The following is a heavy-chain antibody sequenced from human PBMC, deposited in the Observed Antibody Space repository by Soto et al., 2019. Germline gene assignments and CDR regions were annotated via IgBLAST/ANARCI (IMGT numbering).Heavy chain of an antibody. CDR2: IYYSGAT. CDR3: AKHQGYYGSGTYCFDY. Sequence: TSETLSLTCTVSGASISRSSYYWGWIRQPPGKGPEWIASIYYSGATYYNPSLKSRVTISVDTSKNQFSLKLTSVTAADTAVYYCAKHQGYYGSGTYCFDYWGPGTLVTVSS. V-gene: IGHV4-39*01. D-gene: IGHD3-10*01. J-gene: IGHJ4*02. CDR1: GASISRSSYY.